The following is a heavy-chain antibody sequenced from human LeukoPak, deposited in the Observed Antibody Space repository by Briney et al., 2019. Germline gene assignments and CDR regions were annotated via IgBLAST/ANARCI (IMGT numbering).Heavy chain of an antibody. CDR2: INHSGST. Sequence: PSETLSLTCAVYGGSFSGYYWSWIRQPPGKGLEWIGEINHSGSTNYNPSLKSRVTISVDTSKNQFSLKLSSVTAADTAVYYCARYSHGSGSSLGRGIDYWGQGTLVTVSS. V-gene: IGHV4-34*01. CDR1: GGSFSGYY. CDR3: ARYSHGSGSSLGRGIDY. D-gene: IGHD3-10*01. J-gene: IGHJ4*02.